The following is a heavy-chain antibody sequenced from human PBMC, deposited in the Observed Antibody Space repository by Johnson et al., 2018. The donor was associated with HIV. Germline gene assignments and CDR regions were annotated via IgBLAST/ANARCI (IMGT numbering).Heavy chain of an antibody. CDR1: GFTFSDYY. Sequence: QVQLVESGGGVVRPGGSLRLSCAAFGFTFSDYYMSWIRQAPGKGLDWVSYISSTGTTIYYADSVKGRFTISRDNAMKSLYLQINSLRAEDTAVYYCARNRPVSYGYRGAFDFWGQGTMVTVSS. CDR3: ARNRPVSYGYRGAFDF. J-gene: IGHJ3*01. D-gene: IGHD5-18*01. V-gene: IGHV3-11*04. CDR2: ISSTGTTI.